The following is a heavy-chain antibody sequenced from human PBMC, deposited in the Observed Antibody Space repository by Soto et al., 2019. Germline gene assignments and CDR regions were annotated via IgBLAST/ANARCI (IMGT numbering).Heavy chain of an antibody. J-gene: IGHJ4*02. CDR1: GFTFSSYE. CDR2: ISSSGSTR. D-gene: IGHD2-21*02. CDR3: ARGYGGNSRYYFDY. V-gene: IGHV3-48*03. Sequence: LRLSCAASGFTFSSYEMNWVRQAPGKGLEWASYISSSGSTRYFADSVKGRFTISRDNAKNSLYLQMNSLRAEDTAVYYCARGYGGNSRYYFDYWGQGTLVTVSS.